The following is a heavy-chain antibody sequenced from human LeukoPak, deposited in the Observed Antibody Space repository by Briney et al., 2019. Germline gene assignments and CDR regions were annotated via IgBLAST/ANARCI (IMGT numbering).Heavy chain of an antibody. Sequence: SGTLSLTCAVSGGSISSSNWGSWVRQPPGKGLEWIGAIYHVGSTNYNPSLKSPVTISVDKSKNQFSLKLSSVTAAATSSYYCAVGGVYLRGGAEAFDIWGQGTMVTVSS. CDR3: AVGGVYLRGGAEAFDI. V-gene: IGHV4-4*02. CDR1: GGSISSSNW. CDR2: IYHVGST. J-gene: IGHJ3*02. D-gene: IGHD3-10*01.